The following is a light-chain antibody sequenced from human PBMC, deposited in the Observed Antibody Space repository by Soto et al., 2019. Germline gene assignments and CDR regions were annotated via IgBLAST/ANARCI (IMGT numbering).Light chain of an antibody. CDR1: SGSIASNY. CDR2: EDN. V-gene: IGLV6-57*03. Sequence: NFMLTQPHSVSESPGKTVTISCTRSSGSIASNYVQWYQQRPGSAPTTVIYEDNQRPSGVPDRFSGSIDSSSNSASLTISGLKTDDEADYYCQSYDSSNWVFGGGTKLTGL. J-gene: IGLJ3*02. CDR3: QSYDSSNWV.